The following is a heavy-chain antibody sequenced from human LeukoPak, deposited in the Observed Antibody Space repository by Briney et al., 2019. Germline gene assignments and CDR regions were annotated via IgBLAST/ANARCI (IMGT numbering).Heavy chain of an antibody. CDR1: GFTFSEYG. V-gene: IGHV3-33*01. J-gene: IGHJ4*02. D-gene: IGHD6-19*01. CDR2: IWYDGSNK. Sequence: GGSLRLSCAASGFTFSEYGMLWVRQAPGKGLEWVAVIWYDGSNKYYADSVKGRFTISRDNSKNTLYLQMNSLRAEDTAVYYCARLGSGWYADYWGQGTLVTVSS. CDR3: ARLGSGWYADY.